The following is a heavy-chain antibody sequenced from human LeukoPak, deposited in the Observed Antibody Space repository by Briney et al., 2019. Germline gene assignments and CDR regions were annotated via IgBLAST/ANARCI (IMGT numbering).Heavy chain of an antibody. J-gene: IGHJ4*02. CDR2: IYYSGST. D-gene: IGHD1-26*01. CDR3: ARSGTYHRTFDF. V-gene: IGHV4-39*01. Sequence: SETLSLTCTVSGGSISSSSYYWGWIRQPPGKGLEWIGSIYYSGSTYYNPSLKSRVTVSVDTSKNQFSLKLSSVTATDTAVYYCARSGTYHRTFDFWGQGTLVTVSS. CDR1: GGSISSSSYY.